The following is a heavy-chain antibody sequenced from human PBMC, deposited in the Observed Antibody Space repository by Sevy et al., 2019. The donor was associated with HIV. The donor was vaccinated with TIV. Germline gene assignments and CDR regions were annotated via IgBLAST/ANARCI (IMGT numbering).Heavy chain of an antibody. CDR2: ISSSSSTI. V-gene: IGHV3-48*02. CDR1: GFTCSSYS. D-gene: IGHD6-13*01. CDR3: ARDWRPDSSSWYPGGAFGI. Sequence: GGSLRLSCAASGFTCSSYSMNWVRQAPGKGLEWVSYISSSSSTIYYADSVKGRFTIPRDNAKKSLYLQMNSLRDEDTTVYYCARDWRPDSSSWYPGGAFGIWGQGTIVTVSS. J-gene: IGHJ3*02.